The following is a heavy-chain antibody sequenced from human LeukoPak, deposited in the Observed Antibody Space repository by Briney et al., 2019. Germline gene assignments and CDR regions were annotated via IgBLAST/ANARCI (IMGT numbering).Heavy chain of an antibody. CDR2: ISSSSSTI. J-gene: IGHJ4*02. CDR1: GFTFSSYS. Sequence: PGGSLRLSCAASGFTFSSYSMNWVRQAPGKGLEWVSYISSSSSTIYYADSVKGRFTISRDNAKNSLYLQMNSLRAEDTAVYYCARDYSGYDLTYDYWGQGTLVTVSS. D-gene: IGHD5-12*01. V-gene: IGHV3-48*01. CDR3: ARDYSGYDLTYDY.